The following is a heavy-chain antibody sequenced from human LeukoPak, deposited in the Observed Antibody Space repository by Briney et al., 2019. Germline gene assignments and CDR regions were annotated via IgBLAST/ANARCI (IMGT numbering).Heavy chain of an antibody. Sequence: ASVKVSCKASGYTFTSYDISWVRQAPGQGLEWMGWISGYNGNTNYAQKFQGRVTMTTDTSTNTAYMELRSLRSDDTAVYYCAREAEYRVNNFDYWGQGTLVTVSS. CDR2: ISGYNGNT. J-gene: IGHJ4*02. V-gene: IGHV1-18*01. CDR3: AREAEYRVNNFDY. CDR1: GYTFTSYD. D-gene: IGHD2-2*01.